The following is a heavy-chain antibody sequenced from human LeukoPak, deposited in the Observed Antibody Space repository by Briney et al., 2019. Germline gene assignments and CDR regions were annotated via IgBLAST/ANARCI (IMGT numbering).Heavy chain of an antibody. J-gene: IGHJ3*02. D-gene: IGHD6-6*01. CDR1: GFTFSSDA. CDR2: ISGSGGST. Sequence: GGSLRLSCAASGFTFSSDAMSWVRQAPGKGLEWVSAISGSGGSTYYADSVKGRFTISRDNAKNSLYLQMNSLRAEDTAVYYCARGSIDAFDIWGQGTMVTVSS. CDR3: ARGSIDAFDI. V-gene: IGHV3-23*01.